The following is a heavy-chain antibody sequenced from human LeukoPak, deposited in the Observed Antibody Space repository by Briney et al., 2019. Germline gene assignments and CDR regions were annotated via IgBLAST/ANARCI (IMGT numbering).Heavy chain of an antibody. D-gene: IGHD3-22*01. CDR1: GFNFNKYW. CDR2: INGDGTTT. Sequence: GGSLRLSCAASGFNFNKYWMHWVRHAPGEGLVWVSRINGDGTTTSYADSVKGGFTMSRDNAKNTLYLQMSGLRAEDTAVYYCATGNYYDSRGYYTFGHWGQGTLVTVSS. V-gene: IGHV3-74*01. J-gene: IGHJ4*02. CDR3: ATGNYYDSRGYYTFGH.